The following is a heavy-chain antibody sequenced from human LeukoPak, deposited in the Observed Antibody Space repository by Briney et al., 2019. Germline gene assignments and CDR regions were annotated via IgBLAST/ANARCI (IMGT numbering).Heavy chain of an antibody. CDR2: VYDSGST. Sequence: SETLSLTCTVSGGSISGYYWTWIRQPPGKGLEWIGSVYDSGSTNYNPSLKSRITISIDTSKNQFSLRLSSVTAADTAMYYCARQWYYDSIDSWGQGTLVTVSS. CDR3: ARQWYYDSIDS. V-gene: IGHV4-59*08. D-gene: IGHD3-22*01. CDR1: GGSISGYY. J-gene: IGHJ4*02.